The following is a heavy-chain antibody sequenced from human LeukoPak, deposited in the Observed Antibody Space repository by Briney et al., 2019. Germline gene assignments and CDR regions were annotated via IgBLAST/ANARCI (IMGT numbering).Heavy chain of an antibody. Sequence: GGSLGLSCAASGFTFSTNGMNWVRQAPGKGLEWVAVIWYDGSNKYYADSVKGRFTISRDNSKNTLYLQMNSLRAEDTAVYYCAKDQLSGYFDYWGQGTLVTVSS. CDR1: GFTFSTNG. CDR2: IWYDGSNK. CDR3: AKDQLSGYFDY. V-gene: IGHV3-33*06. J-gene: IGHJ4*02. D-gene: IGHD2-2*01.